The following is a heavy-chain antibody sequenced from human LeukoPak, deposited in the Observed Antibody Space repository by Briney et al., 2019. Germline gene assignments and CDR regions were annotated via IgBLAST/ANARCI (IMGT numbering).Heavy chain of an antibody. CDR2: INHSGST. D-gene: IGHD4-17*01. CDR1: GGSFSGYY. CDR3: ARVRTRGTVTTILGHMDV. Sequence: SETLSLTCAVYGGSFSGYYWSWIRQPPGKGLEWIGEINHSGSTNYNPSLKSRVTISVDTSKNQFSLKLSSVTAADTAVYYCARVRTRGTVTTILGHMDVWGKGSTVTVSS. J-gene: IGHJ6*03. V-gene: IGHV4-34*01.